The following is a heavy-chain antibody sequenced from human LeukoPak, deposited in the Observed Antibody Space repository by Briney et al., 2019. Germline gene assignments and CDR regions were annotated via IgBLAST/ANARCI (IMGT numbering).Heavy chain of an antibody. CDR2: IYYSGST. J-gene: IGHJ4*02. CDR1: GGSFSGYY. Sequence: PSETLSLTCAVYGGSFSGYYWSWIRQPPGKGLEWIGYIYYSGSTNYNPSLKSRVTISVDTSKNQFSLKLSSVTAADTAVYYCATVSTAARRSYFDYWGQGTLVTVSS. CDR3: ATVSTAARRSYFDY. V-gene: IGHV4-59*01. D-gene: IGHD6-6*01.